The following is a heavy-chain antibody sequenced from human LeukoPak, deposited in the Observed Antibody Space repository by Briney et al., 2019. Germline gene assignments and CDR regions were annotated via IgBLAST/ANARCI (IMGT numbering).Heavy chain of an antibody. V-gene: IGHV4-59*08. D-gene: IGHD6-13*01. CDR3: ARHRFIAAAGIFDY. CDR2: FYNSENT. CDR1: GGSISSHY. Sequence: SETLSLICPVSGGSISSHYWSWIRQPPGKGLGWIGYFYNSENTNYNPSLMSRVTISVDPSKNQFSLKLSSVIAADSAVYYCARHRFIAAAGIFDYWGQGTLVTVSS. J-gene: IGHJ4*02.